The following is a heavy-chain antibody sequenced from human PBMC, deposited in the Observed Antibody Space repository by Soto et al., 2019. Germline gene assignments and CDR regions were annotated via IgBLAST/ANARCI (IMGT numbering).Heavy chain of an antibody. Sequence: QVHLVESGGGVVQPGRSLRLSCAASGFIFNEYDMHWVRQAPGKGLEWVAVIWYDGSNKYYADSVKGRFTFSRDNSKNTMSLQMNSLRVEDTAVYYCARWGCSGSNCNLNQRSFDLWGQGTLVTVSS. D-gene: IGHD2-15*01. V-gene: IGHV3-33*03. J-gene: IGHJ4*02. CDR2: IWYDGSNK. CDR1: GFIFNEYD. CDR3: ARWGCSGSNCNLNQRSFDL.